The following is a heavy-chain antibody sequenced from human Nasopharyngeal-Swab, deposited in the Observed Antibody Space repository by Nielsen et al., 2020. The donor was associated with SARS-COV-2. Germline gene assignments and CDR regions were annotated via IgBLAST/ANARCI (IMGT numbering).Heavy chain of an antibody. J-gene: IGHJ6*02. Sequence: ASVKVSCKASGYTFTSYGISWVRQAPGQGLVWMGWISAHNGNTNYAEMFQGRVTMTTDTSTSTAYMELRSLRSDDTAVYYCARDPGYSWDYYYYGTDVWGQGTTVTVSS. D-gene: IGHD5-12*01. V-gene: IGHV1-18*01. CDR2: ISAHNGNT. CDR3: ARDPGYSWDYYYYGTDV. CDR1: GYTFTSYG.